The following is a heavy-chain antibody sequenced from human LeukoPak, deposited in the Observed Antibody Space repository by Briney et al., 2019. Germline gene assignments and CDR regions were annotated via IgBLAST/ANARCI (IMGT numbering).Heavy chain of an antibody. CDR2: ISAYNGST. Sequence: ASVKVSCKASGYTFDRNGISWVRQANGQGLEWIGWISAYNGSTSYAQKFQGRVTMTRDTSTSTVYMELSSLRSEDTAVYYCASNILTGYYALYWGQGTLVTVSS. D-gene: IGHD3-9*01. CDR1: GYTFDRNG. J-gene: IGHJ4*02. V-gene: IGHV1-18*01. CDR3: ASNILTGYYALY.